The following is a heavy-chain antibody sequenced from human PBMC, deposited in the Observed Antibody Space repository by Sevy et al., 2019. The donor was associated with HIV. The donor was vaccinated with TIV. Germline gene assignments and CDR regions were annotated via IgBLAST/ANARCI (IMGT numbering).Heavy chain of an antibody. CDR1: GGSIRRGDYF. J-gene: IGHJ6*03. D-gene: IGHD3-10*01. CDR2: ITDSGST. CDR3: ARLRGGYGNGWFYYYMDV. Sequence: SETLFLTCSVTGGSIRRGDYFWGWIRQSPGKGLEWIGSITDSGSTYYNPSLKSRVTMSVDTSKNQFSLRLGSVTAADTAVHYCARLRGGYGNGWFYYYMDVWGKGTTVTVSS. V-gene: IGHV4-39*01.